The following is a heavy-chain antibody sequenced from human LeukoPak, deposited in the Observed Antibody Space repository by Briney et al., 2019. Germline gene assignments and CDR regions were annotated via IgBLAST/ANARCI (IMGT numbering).Heavy chain of an antibody. CDR1: GFTFSSYA. D-gene: IGHD1-1*01. CDR2: ISSSSSYI. J-gene: IGHJ4*02. Sequence: GGSLRLSCAASGFTFSSYAMSWVRQAPGRGLEWVSSISSSSSYIYYADSVKGRFTISRDNAKNSLYLQMNSLRAEDTALYYCARLRTTGTFDYWGQGTLVTVSS. V-gene: IGHV3-21*01. CDR3: ARLRTTGTFDY.